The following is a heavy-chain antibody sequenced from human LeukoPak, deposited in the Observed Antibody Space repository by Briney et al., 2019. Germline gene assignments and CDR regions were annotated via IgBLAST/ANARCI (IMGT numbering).Heavy chain of an antibody. CDR2: IYTSGST. D-gene: IGHD3-10*01. Sequence: PSETLSLTCTVSGGSISSYYWSWIRQPPGKGLEWIGRIYTSGSTNYNPSLKSRVTISLDTSKNQFSLKLSSVTAADTAVYYCARVEEGYGSGRRENYYYYYMDVWGKGTTVTISS. J-gene: IGHJ6*03. CDR3: ARVEEGYGSGRRENYYYYYMDV. V-gene: IGHV4-4*07. CDR1: GGSISSYY.